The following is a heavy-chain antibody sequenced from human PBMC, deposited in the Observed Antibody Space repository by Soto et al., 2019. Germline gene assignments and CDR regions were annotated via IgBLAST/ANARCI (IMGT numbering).Heavy chain of an antibody. CDR1: GYTFTNYA. Sequence: QVQLVQSGAEEKKPGPSVKVSCKASGYTFTNYATLWVRQAPGQRLEWMGWINAGNGNTKYSQKFQGRVTITRDTSASTAYMELSSLRSEDTAVYYCARVSGYYLPDYWGQGTLVTVSS. D-gene: IGHD5-12*01. J-gene: IGHJ4*02. V-gene: IGHV1-3*05. CDR3: ARVSGYYLPDY. CDR2: INAGNGNT.